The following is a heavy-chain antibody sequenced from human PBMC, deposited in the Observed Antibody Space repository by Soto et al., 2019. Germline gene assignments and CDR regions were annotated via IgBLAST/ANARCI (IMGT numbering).Heavy chain of an antibody. Sequence: EQLVESGGGLIQPGESLRLSCAAFGLTVSGTKYVAWVRQAPGKGLEWVSALYDVFGSFYADSVKGRFTTSSDRSKSTVYLQMNDLRPDDTAVYYCASWHEREHAYDVWGQGTTVIVSS. J-gene: IGHJ3*01. D-gene: IGHD1-1*01. V-gene: IGHV3-53*01. CDR3: ASWHEREHAYDV. CDR1: GLTVSGTKY. CDR2: LYDVFGS.